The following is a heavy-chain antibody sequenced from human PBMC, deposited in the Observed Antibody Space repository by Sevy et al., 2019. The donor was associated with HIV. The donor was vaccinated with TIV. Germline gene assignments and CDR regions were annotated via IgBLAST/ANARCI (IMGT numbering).Heavy chain of an antibody. CDR2: IWYDGSNK. CDR3: GRGAITIFGVVDLGYYGMDV. CDR1: GFTFSSYG. D-gene: IGHD3-3*01. V-gene: IGHV3-33*01. J-gene: IGHJ6*02. Sequence: GGSLRLSCAASGFTFSSYGMHWVRQAPGKGLEWVAVIWYDGSNKYYADSVKGRFTISRDNSKNTLYLQMNSLRAEDTAVYYCGRGAITIFGVVDLGYYGMDVWGQGTTVTVSS.